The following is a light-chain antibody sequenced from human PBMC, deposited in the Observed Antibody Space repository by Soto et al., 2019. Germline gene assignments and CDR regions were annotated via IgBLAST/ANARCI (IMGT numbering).Light chain of an antibody. CDR2: EVT. Sequence: QSVLTQPPSASGSPGQSVTISCTGTSSDVGGYNYVSWYQQHPGKAPKLMIFEVTNRPSGVPDRYSASKSGNTASLTVSGLQAEHDADYYCRSYAGTDNLYVFRTGTKLTVL. V-gene: IGLV2-8*01. J-gene: IGLJ1*01. CDR1: SSDVGGYNY. CDR3: RSYAGTDNLYV.